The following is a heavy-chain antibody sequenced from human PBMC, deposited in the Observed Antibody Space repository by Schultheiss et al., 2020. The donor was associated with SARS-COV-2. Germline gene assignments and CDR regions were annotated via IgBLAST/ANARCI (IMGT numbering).Heavy chain of an antibody. V-gene: IGHV3-30*03. CDR1: RFPFTIYG. J-gene: IGHJ6*02. CDR3: ARDTLRSSYYYYGMDV. CDR2: ISYDGSNK. D-gene: IGHD3-16*01. Sequence: GGSLRLSCAASRFPFTIYGMHWVRQAPGKGLEWVAVISYDGSNKYYADSVKGRFTISRDNSKNTLYLQMNSLRAEDTAVYYCARDTLRSSYYYYGMDVWGQGTTVTVSS.